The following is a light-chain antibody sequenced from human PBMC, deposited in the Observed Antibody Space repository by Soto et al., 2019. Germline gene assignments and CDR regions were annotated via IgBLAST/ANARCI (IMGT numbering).Light chain of an antibody. J-gene: IGLJ1*01. Sequence: QAVVTQPPSASGTPGQRVTISCSGRSSNIGSNTVNWYQQLPGTAPKLLFYSNNQRPSGVPDRFSGPKSGTSASLAISGLQSEDEADYYCATWDDSLNGYVFGTGTKLTVL. V-gene: IGLV1-44*01. CDR3: ATWDDSLNGYV. CDR1: SSNIGSNT. CDR2: SNN.